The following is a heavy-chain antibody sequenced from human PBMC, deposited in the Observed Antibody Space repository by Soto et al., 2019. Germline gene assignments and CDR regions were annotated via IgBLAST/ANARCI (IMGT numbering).Heavy chain of an antibody. CDR3: AKDRVVGAIDYYYYGMDV. CDR1: GFTFSSYG. J-gene: IGHJ6*02. D-gene: IGHD1-26*01. V-gene: IGHV3-30*18. CDR2: ISYDGSNK. Sequence: GGSLRLSCAASGFTFSSYGMHCVRQAPGKGLEWVAVISYDGSNKYYADSVKGRFTISRDNSKNTLYLQMNSLRAEDTAVYYCAKDRVVGAIDYYYYGMDVWGQGTTVTVS.